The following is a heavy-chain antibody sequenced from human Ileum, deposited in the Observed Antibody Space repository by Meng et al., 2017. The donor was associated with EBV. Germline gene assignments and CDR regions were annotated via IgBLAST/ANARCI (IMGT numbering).Heavy chain of an antibody. V-gene: IGHV3-15*01. D-gene: IGHD6-19*01. Sequence: VRLGGSGGGLVKPGGSLRLSCAASGFTFTNAWMSWVRQAPGKGLEWVGRIRNKTNGGTADYAAPVKGRFSISRDDSKNTLYLQINSLKIEDTAMYYCTTGKQWLVPWGQGTLVTVSS. J-gene: IGHJ5*02. CDR2: IRNKTNGGTA. CDR1: GFTFTNAW. CDR3: TTGKQWLVP.